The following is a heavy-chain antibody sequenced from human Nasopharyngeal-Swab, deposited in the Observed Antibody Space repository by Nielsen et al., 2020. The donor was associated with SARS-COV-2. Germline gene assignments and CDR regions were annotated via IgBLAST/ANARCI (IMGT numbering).Heavy chain of an antibody. CDR3: AKGGYGSGSYYPHMDV. Sequence: GGSLRLSCTASGFTFGDYAMSWFRQAPGKGLEWVGFIRSKAYGGTTEYAASVKGRFTISRDDSKSIAYLQMNSLRAEDTAVYFCAKGGYGSGSYYPHMDVWGKGTTVTVSS. D-gene: IGHD3-10*01. V-gene: IGHV3-49*03. CDR2: IRSKAYGGTT. CDR1: GFTFGDYA. J-gene: IGHJ6*03.